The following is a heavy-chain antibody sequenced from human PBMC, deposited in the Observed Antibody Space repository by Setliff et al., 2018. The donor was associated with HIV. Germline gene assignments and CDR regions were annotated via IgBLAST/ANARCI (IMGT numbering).Heavy chain of an antibody. D-gene: IGHD4-4*01. CDR2: IYYSGST. Sequence: SETLSLTCTVSGGSISSNSYYWGWIRQPPGKGLEWIGIIYYSGSTYYTPSLKSRVTISVDTSKNLFSLKLSSVTAADTAVYYCARLDYSNYYSYYIDVWGEGTMVTVSS. CDR1: GGSISSNSYY. V-gene: IGHV4-39*07. J-gene: IGHJ6*03. CDR3: ARLDYSNYYSYYIDV.